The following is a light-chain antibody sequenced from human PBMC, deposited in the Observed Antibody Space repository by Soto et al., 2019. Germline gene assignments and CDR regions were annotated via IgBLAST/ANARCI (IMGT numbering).Light chain of an antibody. CDR1: QSVLYSSNNKNY. J-gene: IGKJ4*01. Sequence: DIVMTQSPDSLAVSLGERATINCKSSQSVLYSSNNKNYLAWYQQKPGQPPKLLIYWASTRESGVPDRFSGSGSGTGFTLTISSLQAEDMAVYYCQQYYTNALTFGGGTKVGVK. CDR2: WAS. CDR3: QQYYTNALT. V-gene: IGKV4-1*01.